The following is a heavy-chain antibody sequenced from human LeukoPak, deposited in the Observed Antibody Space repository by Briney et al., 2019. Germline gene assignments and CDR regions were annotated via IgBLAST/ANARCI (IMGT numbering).Heavy chain of an antibody. CDR2: INPNSGGT. V-gene: IGHV1-2*02. CDR3: ARVISSGYLGGVYFDY. Sequence: ASVKVSCKASGYTFTGYYMHWVRQAPGQGLEWMGWINPNSGGTNYAQKFQGRVTMTRDTSISTAYMELSRLRSDDTAVYYCARVISSGYLGGVYFDYWGQGTLVTVSS. CDR1: GYTFTGYY. J-gene: IGHJ4*02. D-gene: IGHD6-19*01.